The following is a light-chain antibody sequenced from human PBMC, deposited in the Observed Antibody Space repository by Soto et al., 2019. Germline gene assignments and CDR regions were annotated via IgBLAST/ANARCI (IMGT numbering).Light chain of an antibody. CDR2: KAS. CDR3: QHYDSYSPTWT. CDR1: QSIGDW. Sequence: DIQMTQSPSTLSASVGDRVSITCRASQSIGDWLAWYQQKPGKATKLLIYKASNLQSGVPSRFSGSGSGTDFTLTISSLQPDDFATYYCQHYDSYSPTWTFGQGTKVDIK. V-gene: IGKV1-5*03. J-gene: IGKJ1*01.